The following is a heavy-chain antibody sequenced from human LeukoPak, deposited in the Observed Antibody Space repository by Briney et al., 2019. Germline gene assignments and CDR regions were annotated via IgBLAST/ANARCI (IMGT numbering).Heavy chain of an antibody. CDR1: GFTFSSYA. CDR2: ISYDGSNK. D-gene: IGHD3-22*01. CDR3: ARVDYPPNYYDSSGYYPADAFDI. V-gene: IGHV3-30-3*01. Sequence: PGGSLRLSCAASGFTFSSYAMHWVRQAPGKGLEWVAVISYDGSNKYYADSVKGRFTISRDNSKNTLYLQMNSLRAEDTAVYYCARVDYPPNYYDSSGYYPADAFDIWGQGTMVTVSS. J-gene: IGHJ3*02.